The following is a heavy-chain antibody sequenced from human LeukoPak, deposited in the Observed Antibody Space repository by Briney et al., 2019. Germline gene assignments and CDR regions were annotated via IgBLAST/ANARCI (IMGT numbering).Heavy chain of an antibody. Sequence: SETLSLTCTVSGGSISSGDYYWSWLRPPPGKGLEWIGYIYYSGSTYYNPSLKSRVTISADTSKNHFSLKLNSVTAADTAVYYFAETIVPTIPISWWGQATLVTVSS. CDR2: IYYSGST. J-gene: IGHJ4*02. V-gene: IGHV4-30-4*01. CDR1: GGSISSGDYY. CDR3: AETIVPTIPISW. D-gene: IGHD5-12*01.